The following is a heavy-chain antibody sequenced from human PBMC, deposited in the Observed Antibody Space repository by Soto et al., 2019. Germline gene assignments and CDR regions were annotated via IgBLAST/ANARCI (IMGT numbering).Heavy chain of an antibody. D-gene: IGHD3-22*01. CDR2: TSGSGGST. CDR1: GFTFSSYA. CDR3: AKVLVYYYDSSGYYFDY. J-gene: IGHJ4*02. V-gene: IGHV3-23*01. Sequence: EVQLLESGGGLVQPGGSLRLSCAASGFTFSSYAMSWVRQAPGKGLEWVSATSGSGGSTYYADSVKGRFTISRDNSKNTLYLQMNSLRAEDTAVYYCAKVLVYYYDSSGYYFDYWGQGTLVTVSS.